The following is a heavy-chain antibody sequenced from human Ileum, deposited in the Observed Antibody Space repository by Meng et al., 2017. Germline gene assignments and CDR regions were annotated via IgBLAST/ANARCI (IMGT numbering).Heavy chain of an antibody. CDR2: LNTNTGDP. V-gene: IGHV7-4-1*02. CDR1: GYPFTNYG. CDR3: AREPRRFDH. J-gene: IGHJ4*02. Sequence: QSVSECKTPGAPVKVSRKGSGYPFTNYGMNWGRHAPGQGLEWTGWLNTNTGDPTYAPAFTGRFVFSLDTSVNTAYLQISSLKAEDTAIYYFAREPRRFDHWGQGTLVTVSS.